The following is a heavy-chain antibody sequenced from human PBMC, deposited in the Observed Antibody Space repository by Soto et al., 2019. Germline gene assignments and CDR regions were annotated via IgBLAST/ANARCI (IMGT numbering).Heavy chain of an antibody. Sequence: GGSLRLFGAASGFTFSSYAMRWVRQAPGKGLEWVSAISGSGGRTYYADSVKGRFTISRDSSKNTLYLQMNSLRAEDTAVYYCAKYCAGTGSSDYGGQGTHVTVSS. V-gene: IGHV3-23*01. J-gene: IGHJ4*02. CDR2: ISGSGGRT. CDR3: AKYCAGTGSSDY. D-gene: IGHD3-10*01. CDR1: GFTFSSYA.